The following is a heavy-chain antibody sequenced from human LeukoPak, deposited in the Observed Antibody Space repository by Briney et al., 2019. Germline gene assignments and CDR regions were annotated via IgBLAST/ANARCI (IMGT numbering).Heavy chain of an antibody. D-gene: IGHD6-19*01. CDR2: INPSGGST. CDR1: GYTFTSYY. V-gene: IGHV1-46*01. Sequence: ASVKVSCKASGYTFTSYYMHWVRQAPGQGLEWMGIINPSGGSTSYAQKFQGRVTMTRDTSTSTVYMELSSLRSEDTAVYYCTRDSSGWYGMDVWGQGTTVTVSS. J-gene: IGHJ6*02. CDR3: TRDSSGWYGMDV.